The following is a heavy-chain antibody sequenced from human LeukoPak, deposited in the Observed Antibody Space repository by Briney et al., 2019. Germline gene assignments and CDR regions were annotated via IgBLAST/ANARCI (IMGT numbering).Heavy chain of an antibody. V-gene: IGHV4-34*01. J-gene: IGHJ6*03. D-gene: IGHD2-15*01. CDR1: GGSFSGYY. Sequence: SETLSLTCAVYGGSFSGYYWSWIRQSPGKGLEWIGETYHSGSTNYNSSLKSRVTISLDTSKNQFSLKLSSVTAADTAVYYCARGRRIVVVLGATRTHRDYYVDVWGKGTTVTVSS. CDR3: ARGRRIVVVLGATRTHRDYYVDV. CDR2: TYHSGST.